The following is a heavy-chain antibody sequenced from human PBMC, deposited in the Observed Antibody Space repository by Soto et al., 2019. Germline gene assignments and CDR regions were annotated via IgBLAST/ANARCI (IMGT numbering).Heavy chain of an antibody. Sequence: QVQLVQSGDEVKKPGATVKVSCKPSGYIFTSYGLTWVRQAPGQGLEWMGWISAYNGNTYYAQKFQGRVTLTTDTSTSKAYMELRSLRSDDTAVYYCARAGVGDYFDYWGQGTLVTVSS. V-gene: IGHV1-18*01. CDR1: GYIFTSYG. D-gene: IGHD1-26*01. CDR2: ISAYNGNT. CDR3: ARAGVGDYFDY. J-gene: IGHJ4*02.